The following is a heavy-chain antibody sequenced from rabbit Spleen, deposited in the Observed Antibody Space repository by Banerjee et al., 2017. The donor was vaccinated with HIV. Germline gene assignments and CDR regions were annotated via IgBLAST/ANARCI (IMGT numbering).Heavy chain of an antibody. V-gene: IGHV1S40*01. J-gene: IGHJ4*01. Sequence: QSLEESGGDLVKPGASLTLTCTASGFSFSSSYYMCWVRQAPGKGLECLACIYGGSSGSTYYASWAKGRFTISKTSSTTVTLQMTSLTAADTATYFCTRDAGSYAYIDGYFDLWGPGTLVTVS. CDR1: GFSFSSSYY. D-gene: IGHD6-1*01. CDR2: IYGGSSGST. CDR3: TRDAGSYAYIDGYFDL.